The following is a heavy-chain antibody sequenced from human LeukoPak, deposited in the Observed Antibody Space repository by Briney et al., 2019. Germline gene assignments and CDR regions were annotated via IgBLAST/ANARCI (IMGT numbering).Heavy chain of an antibody. Sequence: PGGSLRLSCAASGFTFSDYYISWIRQAPGKGLEWVSYIRSSGDDVYYADSVKGRFTISRDNAKNSLFLQMNSLRAEDTAVYYCARGHYALDVWGQGTTVTVSS. CDR3: ARGHYALDV. CDR2: IRSSGDDV. J-gene: IGHJ6*02. CDR1: GFTFSDYY. V-gene: IGHV3-11*01.